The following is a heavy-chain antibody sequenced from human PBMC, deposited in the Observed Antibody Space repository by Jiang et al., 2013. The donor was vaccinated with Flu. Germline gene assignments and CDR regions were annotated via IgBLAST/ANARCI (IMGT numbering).Heavy chain of an antibody. D-gene: IGHD6-13*01. J-gene: IGHJ4*02. V-gene: IGHV5-10-1*01. Sequence: SYWISWVRQMPGKGLEWMGRIDPSDSYTNYSPSFQGHVTISADKSISTAYLQWSSLKASDTAMYYCARPGSSWYSDSYYFDYWGQGTLVTVSS. CDR1: SYW. CDR2: IDPSDSYT. CDR3: ARPGSSWYSDSYYFDY.